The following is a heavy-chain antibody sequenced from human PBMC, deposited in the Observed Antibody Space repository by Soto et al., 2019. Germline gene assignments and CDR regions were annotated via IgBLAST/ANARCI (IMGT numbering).Heavy chain of an antibody. D-gene: IGHD3-16*01. V-gene: IGHV3-74*01. CDR3: AKEDSNYHDRSSLDV. CDR2: INSDGSST. J-gene: IGHJ4*02. Sequence: EVQLVQSGGGLVQPGGSLRLSCAASGFTFSHYWMHWVRQVPGKGLVWVSHINSDGSSTSYSYSVKGRFTISRDNAKNTLYLQMSSLRAEDTAVYYCAKEDSNYHDRSSLDVWGQGTLVTVSS. CDR1: GFTFSHYW.